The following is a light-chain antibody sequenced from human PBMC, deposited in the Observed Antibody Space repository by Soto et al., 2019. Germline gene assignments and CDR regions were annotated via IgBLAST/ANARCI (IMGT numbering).Light chain of an antibody. Sequence: EVELTQSPATLSLSPGERANLSCRASQSVSSNLAWYQQKPGQAPRLLIYGASTRATGIPARFSGSGSGTEFTLTISSLQSEDFAVYYCQQYNNWPLWTFGQGTKVNIK. CDR1: QSVSSN. V-gene: IGKV3-15*01. CDR3: QQYNNWPLWT. J-gene: IGKJ1*01. CDR2: GAS.